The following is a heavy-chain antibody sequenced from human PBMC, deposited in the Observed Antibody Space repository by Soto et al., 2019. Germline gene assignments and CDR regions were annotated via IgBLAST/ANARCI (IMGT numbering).Heavy chain of an antibody. CDR3: ARHHGSPGSYFGMDV. Sequence: GESLNISCKGSEYSFTSYWINCVCQMAGKGLEWMGIIYPGDSDTRYSPSFQGQVTISADKSISTAYLQWRSLKASDTAMYYCARHHGSPGSYFGMDVWGQGTTVTVSS. CDR1: EYSFTSYW. V-gene: IGHV5-51*01. J-gene: IGHJ6*01. D-gene: IGHD6-13*01. CDR2: IYPGDSDT.